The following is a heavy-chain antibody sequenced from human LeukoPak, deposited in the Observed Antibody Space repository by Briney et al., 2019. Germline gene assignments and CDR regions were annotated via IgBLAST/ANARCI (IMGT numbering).Heavy chain of an antibody. CDR3: ARGTKRGIAVAGDTYYYYGMDV. CDR2: IYYSGST. V-gene: IGHV4-31*03. CDR1: GGSISSGGYY. D-gene: IGHD6-19*01. J-gene: IGHJ6*02. Sequence: PSETLSLTCTVSGGSISSGGYYWSWIRQHPGKGLEWIGYIYYSGSTYYNPSLKSRVTISVDTSKNQFSLKLSSVTAADTAVYYCARGTKRGIAVAGDTYYYYGMDVWGQGTTVTVSS.